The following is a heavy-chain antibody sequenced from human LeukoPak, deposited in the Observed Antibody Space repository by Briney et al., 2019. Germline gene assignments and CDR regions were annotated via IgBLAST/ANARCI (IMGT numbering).Heavy chain of an antibody. CDR2: ISSSGTTM. Sequence: PGGSLRLSCAASGFSFSDYYMSWIRQAPGKGLEWVSYISSSGTTMYYADSVKGRFTISRDNAKNSLYLQMNSLRAEDTAVYYCAGNRGYGGYDSDYWGQGTLVTVSS. CDR3: AGNRGYGGYDSDY. V-gene: IGHV3-11*01. J-gene: IGHJ4*02. CDR1: GFSFSDYY. D-gene: IGHD5-12*01.